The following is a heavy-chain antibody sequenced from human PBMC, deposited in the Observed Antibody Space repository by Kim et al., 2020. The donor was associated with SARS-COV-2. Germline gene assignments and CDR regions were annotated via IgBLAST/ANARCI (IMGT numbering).Heavy chain of an antibody. CDR2: IYHSGST. CDR1: GYSISSGYY. Sequence: SETLSLTCTVSGYSISSGYYWGWIRQPPGKGLEWIGSIYHSGSTYYNPSLKSRVTISVDTSKNQFSLKLSSVTAADTAVYYCARDAVRRDYTPSGGLGWFDPWGQGTLVTVSS. J-gene: IGHJ5*02. CDR3: ARDAVRRDYTPSGGLGWFDP. D-gene: IGHD4-4*01. V-gene: IGHV4-38-2*02.